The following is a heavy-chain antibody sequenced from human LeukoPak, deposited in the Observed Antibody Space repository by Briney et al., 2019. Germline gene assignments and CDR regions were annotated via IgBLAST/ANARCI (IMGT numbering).Heavy chain of an antibody. CDR2: MSAYNSNT. CDR3: ARDEDYHILTGYERFDY. CDR1: GYTFTSYG. V-gene: IGHV1-18*01. Sequence: ASVTVSCKASGYTFTSYGISWVPQAPGQGLEWMGWMSAYNSNTNYAQKLQGRVTMTTDTSTSTAYMELRSLRSDDTAVYYCARDEDYHILTGYERFDYWGQGTLVTVSS. J-gene: IGHJ4*02. D-gene: IGHD3-9*01.